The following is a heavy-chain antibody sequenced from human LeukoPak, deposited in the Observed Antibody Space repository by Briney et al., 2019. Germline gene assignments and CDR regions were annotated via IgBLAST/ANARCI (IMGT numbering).Heavy chain of an antibody. CDR1: GGSISSGDYY. Sequence: SQTLSLTCTVSGGSISSGDYYWSWVRQPPGKGLEWIGYIYYSGSTYYNPSLKSRVTISVDTSKNQFSLKLSSVTAADTAVYYCARGGGICYDSSGYPSWDYWGQGTLVTVSS. CDR3: ARGGGICYDSSGYPSWDY. V-gene: IGHV4-30-4*01. CDR2: IYYSGST. J-gene: IGHJ4*02. D-gene: IGHD3-22*01.